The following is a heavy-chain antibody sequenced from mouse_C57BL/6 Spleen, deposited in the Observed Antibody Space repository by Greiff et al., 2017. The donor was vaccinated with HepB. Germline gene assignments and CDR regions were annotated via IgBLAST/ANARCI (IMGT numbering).Heavy chain of an antibody. J-gene: IGHJ2*01. CDR2: IYPRSGNT. CDR3: ARGGFTTVVARDY. V-gene: IGHV1-81*01. Sequence: VQLQQSGAELARPGASVKLSCKASGYTFTSYGISWVKQRTGQGLEWIGEIYPRSGNTYYNEKFKGKATLTADKSSSTAYMELRSLTSEDSAVYFCARGGFTTVVARDYWGQGTTLTVSS. D-gene: IGHD1-1*01. CDR1: GYTFTSYG.